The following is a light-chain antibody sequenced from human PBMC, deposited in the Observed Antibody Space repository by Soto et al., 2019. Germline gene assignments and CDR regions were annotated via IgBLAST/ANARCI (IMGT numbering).Light chain of an antibody. CDR1: STNIGSHT. V-gene: IGLV1-44*01. CDR3: AAWDYSLNALV. Sequence: QSVLTQPPSASGTPGQRVTISCSGSSTNIGSHTVNWYQQLPGTAPKLLIYNNYQRPSGVPDRFSGSKSGTSASLAISGLQSEDEADYYCAAWDYSLNALVFGGGTQLTVL. CDR2: NNY. J-gene: IGLJ2*01.